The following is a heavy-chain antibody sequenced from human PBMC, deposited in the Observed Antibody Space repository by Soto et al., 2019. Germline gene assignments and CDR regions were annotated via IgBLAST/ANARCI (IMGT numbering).Heavy chain of an antibody. Sequence: PSETLSLTCTVSGGSIGSSSYYWGWIRQPPGKGLEWIGCIYYSGSTNYNPSLKSRVTISVDTSKNQFSLKLSSVTAADTAVYYCARRYSSAFDIWGQGTMVTVSS. CDR2: IYYSGST. J-gene: IGHJ3*02. CDR1: GGSIGSSSYY. V-gene: IGHV4-61*05. D-gene: IGHD6-13*01. CDR3: ARRYSSAFDI.